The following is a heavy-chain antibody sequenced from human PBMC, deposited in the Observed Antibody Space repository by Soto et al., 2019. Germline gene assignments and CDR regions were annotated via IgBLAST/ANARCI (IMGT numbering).Heavy chain of an antibody. CDR1: GGSISTDNW. CDR2: IYHSGST. CDR3: ARGGRWLFDY. D-gene: IGHD5-12*01. V-gene: IGHV4-4*02. Sequence: HVQLEESGPGLVKPSGTLSPTCAVSGGSISTDNWWSWVRQAPGKGLEWVGEIYHSGSTTYNPSLKSRLTISIDKSNDQFSLDVRSVTAADTAVYYCARGGRWLFDYWGQETLVTVSS. J-gene: IGHJ4*02.